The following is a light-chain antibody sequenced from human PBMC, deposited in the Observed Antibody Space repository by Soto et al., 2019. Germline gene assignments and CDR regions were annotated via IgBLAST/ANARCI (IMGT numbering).Light chain of an antibody. Sequence: AIRMTQSPSSFSASTGDRVTITCRASQGISSYLAWYQQKPGKAPKLLIYAASTLQSGVPSRFSGSGSGTDFTLTISCLQSEDFATYYCKQYYSYPNTFGGGTKVEIK. CDR3: KQYYSYPNT. CDR2: AAS. J-gene: IGKJ4*01. V-gene: IGKV1-8*01. CDR1: QGISSY.